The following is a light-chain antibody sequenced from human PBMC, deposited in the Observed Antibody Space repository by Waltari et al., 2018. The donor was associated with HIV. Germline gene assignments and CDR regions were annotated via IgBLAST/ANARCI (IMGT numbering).Light chain of an antibody. CDR3: CAYARSDSP. J-gene: IGLJ2*01. CDR1: SNDVGSYNL. V-gene: IGLV2-23*02. CDR2: EVR. Sequence: QPPLTHPASVSSSFGESVTISCTGTSNDVGSYNLVAWYQYHPGKAPKLILYEVRKQHSWVSNRVAGSKSGNTDSLTVSGLQAEDEAHYYCCAYARSDSPFGVGTKLTVL.